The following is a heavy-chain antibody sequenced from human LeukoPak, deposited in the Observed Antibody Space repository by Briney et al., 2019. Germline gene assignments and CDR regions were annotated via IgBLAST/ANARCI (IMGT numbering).Heavy chain of an antibody. V-gene: IGHV3-30*02. CDR2: IRYDGSNK. D-gene: IGHD3-3*01. CDR3: ARHGVVINAFDI. Sequence: PGGSLRLSCAASGFTFSSYGMHWVRQAPGKGLEWVAFIRYDGSNKYYADSVKGRFTISRDNSKNTLYLQMNSLRAEDTAVYYCARHGVVINAFDIWGQGTMVTVSS. J-gene: IGHJ3*02. CDR1: GFTFSSYG.